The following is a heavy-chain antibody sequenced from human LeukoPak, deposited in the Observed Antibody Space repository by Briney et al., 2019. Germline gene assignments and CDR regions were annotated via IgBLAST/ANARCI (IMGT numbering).Heavy chain of an antibody. Sequence: GGSLRLSCAASSNYWMHWVRQAPGKGLVWVSHINSDGSWTSYADSVKGRFTISKDNAKNTVYLQMNSLRAEDTAAYYCVSFYETYWGRGTLVTVSS. CDR3: VSFYETY. CDR1: SNYW. D-gene: IGHD2/OR15-2a*01. V-gene: IGHV3-74*01. CDR2: INSDGSWT. J-gene: IGHJ4*02.